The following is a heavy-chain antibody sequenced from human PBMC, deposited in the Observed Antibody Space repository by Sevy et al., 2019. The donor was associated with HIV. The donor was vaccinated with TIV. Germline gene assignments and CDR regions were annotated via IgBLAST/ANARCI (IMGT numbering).Heavy chain of an antibody. Sequence: GGSLRLSCAASGFTFSSYWMHWVRQAPGKGLVWVSRINSDGSSTSYSDSVKGRFTISRDNAKNTLSLQMNSLRAEDTAVYYCARDPRIAARDYYYYGMDVWGQGTTVTVSS. CDR1: GFTFSSYW. J-gene: IGHJ6*02. CDR3: ARDPRIAARDYYYYGMDV. D-gene: IGHD6-6*01. V-gene: IGHV3-74*01. CDR2: INSDGSST.